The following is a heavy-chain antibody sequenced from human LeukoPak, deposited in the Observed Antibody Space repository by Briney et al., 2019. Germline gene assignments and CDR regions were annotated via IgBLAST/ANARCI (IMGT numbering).Heavy chain of an antibody. CDR1: GYSISSGYY. D-gene: IGHD1-26*01. V-gene: IGHV4-38-2*02. CDR3: ARAVGASYSGSYFFDY. CDR2: IYHSGST. J-gene: IGHJ4*02. Sequence: SETLSLTCTVSGYSISSGYYWGWIRQPPGKGLEWIGSIYHSGSTYYNPSLKSRVTISVDTSKNQFSLKLSSVTAADTAAYYCARAVGASYSGSYFFDYWGQGTLVTVSS.